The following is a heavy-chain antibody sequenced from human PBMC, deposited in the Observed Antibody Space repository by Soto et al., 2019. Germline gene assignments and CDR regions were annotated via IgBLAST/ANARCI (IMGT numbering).Heavy chain of an antibody. CDR1: GFTFSSYA. J-gene: IGHJ4*02. CDR2: ISGSGGST. D-gene: IGHD2-2*01. V-gene: IGHV3-23*01. Sequence: EVQLLESGGGLVQPGGSLRLSCAASGFTFSSYAMSWVRQAPGKGLEWVSAISGSGGSTYYADSVKGRFTISRDNYKNTLYLQMNSLRAEDTAVYYCAKDLGSAVVPDYFDYWGQGTLVTVSS. CDR3: AKDLGSAVVPDYFDY.